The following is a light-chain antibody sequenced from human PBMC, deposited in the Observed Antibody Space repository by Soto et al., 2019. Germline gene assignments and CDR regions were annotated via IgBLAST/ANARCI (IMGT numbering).Light chain of an antibody. CDR3: SSFTVMNTQV. CDR2: DVN. CDR1: SSDVGAYNY. V-gene: IGLV2-14*03. Sequence: QSALTQPASVSEFPGQSITISCTGTSSDVGAYNYVSWYQQHPGKAPKLIIFDVNHRPSGISNRFSGSKSGNTASLTVSGLQAEDEADYYCSSFTVMNTQVFGGGTKVTVL. J-gene: IGLJ2*01.